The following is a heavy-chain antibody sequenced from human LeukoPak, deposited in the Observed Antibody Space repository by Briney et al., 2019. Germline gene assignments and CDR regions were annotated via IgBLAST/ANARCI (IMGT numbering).Heavy chain of an antibody. CDR3: ATPTPPSPGLYSSWKTVFDY. CDR1: GYTFTSYG. Sequence: ASVKVSCKASGYTFTSYGISWVRQAPGQGLEWMGWVSTYNGNTNYAQKLQGRVTMTEDTSTDTAYMELSSLRSEDTAVYYCATPTPPSPGLYSSWKTVFDYWGQGTLVSVSS. D-gene: IGHD6-13*01. J-gene: IGHJ4*02. CDR2: VSTYNGNT. V-gene: IGHV1-18*01.